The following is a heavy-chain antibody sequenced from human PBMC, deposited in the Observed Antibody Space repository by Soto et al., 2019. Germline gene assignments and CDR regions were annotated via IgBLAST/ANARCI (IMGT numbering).Heavy chain of an antibody. CDR1: GFTFSNAW. CDR3: TTESYGSGSMDYYGMDV. D-gene: IGHD3-10*01. Sequence: EVQLVESGGGLVKPGGSLRLSCAASGFTFSNAWMNWVRQAPGKGLEWVGRIKSKTDGGTTDYAAPVKGRFTISRDDSKNTLYLQMNGLKTEDTAVYYCTTESYGSGSMDYYGMDVWGQGTTVTVSS. V-gene: IGHV3-15*07. CDR2: IKSKTDGGTT. J-gene: IGHJ6*02.